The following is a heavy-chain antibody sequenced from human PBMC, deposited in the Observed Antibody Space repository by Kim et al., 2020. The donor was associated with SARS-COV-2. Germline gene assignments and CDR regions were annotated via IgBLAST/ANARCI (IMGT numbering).Heavy chain of an antibody. J-gene: IGHJ6*02. D-gene: IGHD1-1*01. V-gene: IGHV3-11*05. Sequence: ADCVRVRFTRSRNRAKNSLYLQMNSLRAEDTAVYYCARDKRGDWNDGLDVWGQGTTVTVSS. CDR3: ARDKRGDWNDGLDV.